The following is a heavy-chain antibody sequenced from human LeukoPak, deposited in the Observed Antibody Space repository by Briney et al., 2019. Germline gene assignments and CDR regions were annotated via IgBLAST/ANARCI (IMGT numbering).Heavy chain of an antibody. CDR1: GFTFSNAW. Sequence: GGSLRLSCAASGFTFSNAWMSWVRQAPGKGLEWVGRIKSKTDGGTTDYAAPVKGRFTISRDDSKNTLYLQMNSLKTEDTAVYYCTTDRTYDSSGYSPWWGQGTLVTVSS. CDR2: IKSKTDGGTT. D-gene: IGHD3-22*01. J-gene: IGHJ4*02. CDR3: TTDRTYDSSGYSPW. V-gene: IGHV3-15*01.